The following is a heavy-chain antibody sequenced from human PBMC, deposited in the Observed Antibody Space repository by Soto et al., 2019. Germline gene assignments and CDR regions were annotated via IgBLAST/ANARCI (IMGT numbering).Heavy chain of an antibody. D-gene: IGHD7-27*01. CDR2: IYYSGSA. CDR3: ARGVLANWGPENWFDP. V-gene: IGHV4-31*03. Sequence: PSETLSLTGSVSGASISRGAYYWSWIRQHPGKGLEWIGNIYYSGSAYYNPSLKSRVAISVDTSQNQFSLRLSSVTAADTAVYYRARGVLANWGPENWFDPWGQGTLVTVSS. CDR1: GASISRGAYY. J-gene: IGHJ5*02.